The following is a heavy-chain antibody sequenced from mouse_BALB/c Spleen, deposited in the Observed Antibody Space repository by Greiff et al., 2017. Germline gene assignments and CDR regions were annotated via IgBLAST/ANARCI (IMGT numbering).Heavy chain of an antibody. V-gene: IGHV3-8*02. CDR2: ISYSGST. D-gene: IGHD1-1*01. CDR1: GDSITSGY. CDR3: ARWGYYGSSYSHYFDY. J-gene: IGHJ2*01. Sequence: EVKLQESGPSLVKPSQTLSLTCSVTGDSITSGYWNWIRKFPGNKLEYMGYISYSGSTYYNPSLKSRISITRDTSKNQYYRQLNSVTTEDTATYYGARWGYYGSSYSHYFDYWGQGTTLTVSS.